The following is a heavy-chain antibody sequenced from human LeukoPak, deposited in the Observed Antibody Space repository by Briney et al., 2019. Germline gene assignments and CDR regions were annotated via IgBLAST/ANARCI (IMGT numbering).Heavy chain of an antibody. CDR1: GGSMSPYF. Sequence: SETLSLTCTVSGGSMSPYFWSWIRQPAGKGLEWIGRIYPSGNTNYNPSLKGRVTMSVDTSKNQFSLMLSSVTAADTAVYYCARVWDTNFDYWGQGTLVTVSS. J-gene: IGHJ4*02. D-gene: IGHD1-26*01. CDR3: ARVWDTNFDY. V-gene: IGHV4-4*07. CDR2: IYPSGNT.